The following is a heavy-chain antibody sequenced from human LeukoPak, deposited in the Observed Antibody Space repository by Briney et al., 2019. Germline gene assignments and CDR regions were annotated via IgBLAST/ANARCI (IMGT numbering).Heavy chain of an antibody. D-gene: IGHD4-17*01. CDR1: GFTFSTYA. Sequence: GGSLRLSCAASGFTFSTYAMSWVRQAPGKGLEWVSAIGGSRDSTYYADSVKGRFTFSRDNSKNTLYLQMNSLRADDTAVYYCARAVHDYGDYYFDYWGQGTLVTVSS. CDR2: IGGSRDST. J-gene: IGHJ4*02. V-gene: IGHV3-23*01. CDR3: ARAVHDYGDYYFDY.